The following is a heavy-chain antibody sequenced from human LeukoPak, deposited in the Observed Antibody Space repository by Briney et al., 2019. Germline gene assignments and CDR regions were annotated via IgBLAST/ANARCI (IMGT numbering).Heavy chain of an antibody. D-gene: IGHD2-15*01. J-gene: IGHJ3*02. CDR2: MNPNSGNT. V-gene: IGHV1-8*01. CDR1: GYTSTSYD. CDR3: TRGLVVLSATSWAFDI. Sequence: ASVKVSCMASGYTSTSYDINWVRQATGQGLEWMGWMNPNSGNTGYAQKFQARVSMTRNTSISTAYMELSSLRSEDTAVYYCTRGLVVLSATSWAFDIWGHGTMVTVSS.